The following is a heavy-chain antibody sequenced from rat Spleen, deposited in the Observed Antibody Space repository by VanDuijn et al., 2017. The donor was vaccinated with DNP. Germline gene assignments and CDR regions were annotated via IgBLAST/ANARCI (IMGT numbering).Heavy chain of an antibody. CDR1: GFTFNNYW. V-gene: IGHV5-31*01. Sequence: EVQLVESGGDLVQPGRSLKLSCVASGFTFNNYWMTWIRQVPGKGLEWVASITSSGGSTYYPDSVKGRFTISRDNAKNTQYLQRDSLRSEDTATYYCARHETGSPFDYWGQGVMVTVSS. CDR3: ARHETGSPFDY. J-gene: IGHJ2*01. D-gene: IGHD5-1*01. CDR2: ITSSGGST.